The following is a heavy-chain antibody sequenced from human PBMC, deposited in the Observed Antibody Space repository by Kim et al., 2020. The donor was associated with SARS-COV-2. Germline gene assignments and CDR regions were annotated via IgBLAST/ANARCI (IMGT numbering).Heavy chain of an antibody. Sequence: GGSLRLSCAASGFTFSSYEMNWVRQAPGKGLEWVSYISSSGSTIYYADSVKGRFTISRDNAKNSLYLQMNSLRAEDTAVYYCAAITVTTNLNFDYWGQGTLVTVSS. CDR1: GFTFSSYE. J-gene: IGHJ4*02. D-gene: IGHD4-17*01. CDR2: ISSSGSTI. CDR3: AAITVTTNLNFDY. V-gene: IGHV3-48*03.